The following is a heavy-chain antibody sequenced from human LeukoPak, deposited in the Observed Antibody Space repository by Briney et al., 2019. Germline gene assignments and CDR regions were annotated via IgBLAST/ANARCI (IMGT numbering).Heavy chain of an antibody. J-gene: IGHJ4*02. CDR1: GGTFSSYA. CDR3: ARDWDGYNSFDY. Sequence: SVKVSCTASGGTFSSYAISWVRQAPGQGLEWMGGIIPIFGTANYAQKFQGRVTITADESTSTAYMELSSLRSEDTAVYYCARDWDGYNSFDYWGQGTLVTVSS. CDR2: IIPIFGTA. D-gene: IGHD5-24*01. V-gene: IGHV1-69*13.